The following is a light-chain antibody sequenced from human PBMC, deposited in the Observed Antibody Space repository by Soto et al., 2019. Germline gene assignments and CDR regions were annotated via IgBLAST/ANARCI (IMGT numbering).Light chain of an antibody. V-gene: IGKV1-6*01. CDR1: QGIGND. CDR2: AAS. J-gene: IGKJ1*01. CDR3: LQDYNFPWT. Sequence: AIPMTQSPSSLSASLGDRVTITCRASQGIGNDLGWYQQKPGNAPRLLIYAASTLQSGVPSRFSGSGSGTDFTLTISSLQPEDSATYYCLQDYNFPWTFGQGTKVEIK.